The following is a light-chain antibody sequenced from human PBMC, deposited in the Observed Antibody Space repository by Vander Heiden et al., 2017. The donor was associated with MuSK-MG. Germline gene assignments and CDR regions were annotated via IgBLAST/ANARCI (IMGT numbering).Light chain of an antibody. J-gene: IGKJ4*01. CDR1: QSVSSN. V-gene: IGKV3-15*01. CDR2: GAS. Sequence: EIVMTQSPATLSVSPGERATLSCRASQSVSSNLAWYQQKPGQAPRLLIYGASTRATGIPARFSDSGSETEFTLTISSLQSEDFAVYYCQQYNNWPPLTFGGGTKVEIK. CDR3: QQYNNWPPLT.